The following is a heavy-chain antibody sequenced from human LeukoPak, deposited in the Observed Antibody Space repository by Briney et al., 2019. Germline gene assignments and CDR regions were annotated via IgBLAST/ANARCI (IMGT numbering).Heavy chain of an antibody. CDR1: GGTFSSYA. D-gene: IGHD2-15*01. J-gene: IGHJ4*02. CDR3: ARDKNYCSGGSCYSVRFDY. CDR2: IIPILGIA. V-gene: IGHV1-69*04. Sequence: ASVKVSSKASGGTFSSYAISWVRQAPGQGLEWMGRIIPILGIANYAQKFQGRVTITADKSTSTAYMELGSLRSEDTAVYYCARDKNYCSGGSCYSVRFDYWGQGTLVTVSS.